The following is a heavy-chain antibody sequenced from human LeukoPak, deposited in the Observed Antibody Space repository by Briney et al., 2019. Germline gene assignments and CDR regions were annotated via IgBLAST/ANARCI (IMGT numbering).Heavy chain of an antibody. D-gene: IGHD3-22*01. V-gene: IGHV3-30*02. CDR1: GFTFSSYG. CDR2: IRYDGSNK. J-gene: IGHJ3*02. CDR3: AKGDSSGYWPLDAFDI. Sequence: GGSLRLSCAASGFTFSSYGMYWVRQAPGKGLEWVAFIRYDGSNKYYADSVKGRFTISRDNSKNTLYLQMNSLRAEDTAVYYCAKGDSSGYWPLDAFDIWGQGTMVTVSS.